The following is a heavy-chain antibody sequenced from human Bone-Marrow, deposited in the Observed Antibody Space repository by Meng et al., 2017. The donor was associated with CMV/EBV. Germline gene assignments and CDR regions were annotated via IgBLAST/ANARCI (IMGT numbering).Heavy chain of an antibody. D-gene: IGHD5-18*01. CDR1: GFTFDDYA. CDR3: ARTLWRHADY. J-gene: IGHJ4*02. Sequence: GESLKISCAASGFTFDDYAMHWVRQAPGKGLEWVSLISWDGGSTYYADSVKGRFTISRDNSKNSLYLQMNSLRAEDTAVYYCARTLWRHADYWGQGTLVTVSS. CDR2: ISWDGGST. V-gene: IGHV3-43D*03.